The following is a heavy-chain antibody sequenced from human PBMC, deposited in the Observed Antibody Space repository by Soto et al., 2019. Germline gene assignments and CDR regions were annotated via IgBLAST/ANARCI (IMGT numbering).Heavy chain of an antibody. CDR2: TSGSGGST. J-gene: IGHJ4*02. CDR3: AQTVAGDY. CDR1: GFTFSSYA. Sequence: GGSLSLSWAASGFTFSSYAMSWVRQAPGKGLEWVSTTSGSGGSTYYADSVKGRFTISRDNSKNTLYLQMNSLRAEDTAVYSCAQTVAGDYWGQGTLVNVSS. V-gene: IGHV3-23*01. D-gene: IGHD6-19*01.